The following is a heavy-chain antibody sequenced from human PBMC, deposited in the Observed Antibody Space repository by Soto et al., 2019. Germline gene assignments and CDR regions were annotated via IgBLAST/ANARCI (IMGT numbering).Heavy chain of an antibody. J-gene: IGHJ5*02. V-gene: IGHV3-30*18. CDR1: GFTLRNYG. CDR3: AKEKISTSCCHWFDP. CDR2: ISNDGRNK. Sequence: GGSLRLSCAASGFTLRNYGMHWVRQAPGKGLEWVAVISNDGRNKYYADSVKGRFIISRDDSKNTLYLQMNSLRAEETAVYYSAKEKISTSCCHWFDPWGQGT. D-gene: IGHD2-2*01.